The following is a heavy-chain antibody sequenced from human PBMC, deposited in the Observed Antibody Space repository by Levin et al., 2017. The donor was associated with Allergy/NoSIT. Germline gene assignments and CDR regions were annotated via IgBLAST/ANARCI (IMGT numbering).Heavy chain of an antibody. CDR2: IKSKTDGGTT. J-gene: IGHJ4*02. D-gene: IGHD1-1*01. Sequence: GGSLRLSCAASGLTFSNAWMSWVRQAPGKGLEWVGRIKSKTDGGTTDYAAPVKGRFTISRDDSKNTLYLQMNSLKTEDTAVYYCTTREDPGRYRGYERGHYWGQGTLVTVSS. CDR1: GLTFSNAW. V-gene: IGHV3-15*01. CDR3: TTREDPGRYRGYERGHY.